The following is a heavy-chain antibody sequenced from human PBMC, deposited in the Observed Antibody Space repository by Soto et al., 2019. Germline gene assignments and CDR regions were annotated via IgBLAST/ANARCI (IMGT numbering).Heavy chain of an antibody. CDR3: AKVGFPYSYGYLFYY. CDR1: GDSMSSHY. J-gene: IGHJ4*02. V-gene: IGHV4-59*08. D-gene: IGHD5-18*01. CDR2: IYFTGST. Sequence: PSETLSLTCTVSGDSMSSHYWNWVRQTPGKGLEWIGCIYFTGSTIYNPSLESRVTMSVDTSKNQFSLRLNSVTAADTAVYYCAKVGFPYSYGYLFYYWGQGTLVTVSS.